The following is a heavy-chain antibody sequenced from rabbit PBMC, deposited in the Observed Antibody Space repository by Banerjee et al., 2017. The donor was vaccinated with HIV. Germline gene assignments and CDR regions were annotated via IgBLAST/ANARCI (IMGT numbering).Heavy chain of an antibody. CDR2: INTISGGT. D-gene: IGHD4-1*01. V-gene: IGHV1S45*01. CDR1: GFDFSSYH. Sequence: QEQLEESGGGLVTPGGTLTLTCTASGFDFSSYHMGWVRQAPGKGLEWIACINTISGGTVYATWAKGRFTISKASWTTVTLQMTSLTAADTASYFCARDLAGVIGWNFNLWGPGTLVTVS. J-gene: IGHJ4*01. CDR3: ARDLAGVIGWNFNL.